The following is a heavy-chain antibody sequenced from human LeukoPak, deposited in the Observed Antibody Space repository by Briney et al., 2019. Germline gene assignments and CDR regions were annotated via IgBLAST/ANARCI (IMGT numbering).Heavy chain of an antibody. J-gene: IGHJ4*02. V-gene: IGHV4-34*01. CDR2: INHSGST. CDR3: ARPARGYSYGYAY. D-gene: IGHD5-18*01. CDR1: GGSFSGYY. Sequence: SETLSVTCAVYGGSFSGYYWSWIRQPPGNGLEWIGEINHSGSTNYNPSLKSRVTISVDTSKNQFSLKLSSVTAADTAVYYCARPARGYSYGYAYWGRGTLVTVSS.